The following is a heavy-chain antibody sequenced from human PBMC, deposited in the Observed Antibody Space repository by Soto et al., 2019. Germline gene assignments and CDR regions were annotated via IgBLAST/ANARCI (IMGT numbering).Heavy chain of an antibody. CDR3: ARDLGYDFWSDYYGMDV. V-gene: IGHV3-11*01. Sequence: GSLLLPCTASGFTFSDYYMSWIRQAPGKGLEWVSYISSSGSTIYYADSVKGRFTISRDNAKNSLYLQMKSLRAEDTAVYYCARDLGYDFWSDYYGMDVWGQGTKVTVYS. CDR1: GFTFSDYY. D-gene: IGHD3-3*01. J-gene: IGHJ6*02. CDR2: ISSSGSTI.